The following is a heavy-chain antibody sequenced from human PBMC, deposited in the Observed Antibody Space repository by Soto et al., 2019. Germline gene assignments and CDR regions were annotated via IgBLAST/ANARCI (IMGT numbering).Heavy chain of an antibody. D-gene: IGHD6-19*01. CDR1: GYTFTSYA. J-gene: IGHJ3*02. V-gene: IGHV1-3*01. CDR3: AREDSSGSGGAFDI. CDR2: INDGNGNT. Sequence: QVQLVQSGAEVKKPGASVKVSCKASGYTFTSYAMHWVRQAPGQRLEWMGWINDGNGNTKYSQKFQGRVTITRDTSASTAYMELSSLRSEDTAVYYCAREDSSGSGGAFDIWGQGTMVTVSS.